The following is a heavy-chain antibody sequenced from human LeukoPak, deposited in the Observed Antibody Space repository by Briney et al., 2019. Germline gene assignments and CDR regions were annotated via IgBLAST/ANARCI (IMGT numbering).Heavy chain of an antibody. J-gene: IGHJ4*02. Sequence: PGGSLTLSCAASGFTFSSHAMGWVRQAPGKGLEWVSGIGGLGGSTYYAGSVKGRFTISRDNSQNTLYLHMNSLRADDTAVYYCARDRGVVAFHYFDYWGQGSLVTVSS. CDR2: IGGLGGST. CDR1: GFTFSSHA. CDR3: ARDRGVVAFHYFDY. V-gene: IGHV3-23*01. D-gene: IGHD3-3*01.